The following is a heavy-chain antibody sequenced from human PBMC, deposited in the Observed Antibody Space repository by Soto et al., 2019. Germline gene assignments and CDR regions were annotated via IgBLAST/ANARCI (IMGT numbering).Heavy chain of an antibody. CDR1: GGSISSTDHY. D-gene: IGHD6-19*01. Sequence: PSETLSLTCTVSGGSISSTDHYWGWIRQPPGKGLEWLRSIYYAGSTFHNPSLKRRATISVDTSRNQFSLRLSSVTASDTAVYYCARLVFRCLRGSCDDYNFYGLDVWGQGTTVTVSS. J-gene: IGHJ6*02. CDR3: ARLVFRCLRGSCDDYNFYGLDV. CDR2: IYYAGST. V-gene: IGHV4-39*01.